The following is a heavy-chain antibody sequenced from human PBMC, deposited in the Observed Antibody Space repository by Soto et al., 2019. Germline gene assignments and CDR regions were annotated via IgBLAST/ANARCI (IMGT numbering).Heavy chain of an antibody. V-gene: IGHV1-69*12. Sequence: QVQLVQSGAEVKKPGSSVKVSCKASGGTFSSYAISWVRQAPGQGLEWMGGIIPIFGTANYAQKFQGRVTIPADDSTSTAYMELSSLRSEDTAVYYCARDRSPTTGTTKMDYYYGMDVWGQGTTVTVSS. CDR1: GGTFSSYA. CDR2: IIPIFGTA. D-gene: IGHD1-1*01. CDR3: ARDRSPTTGTTKMDYYYGMDV. J-gene: IGHJ6*02.